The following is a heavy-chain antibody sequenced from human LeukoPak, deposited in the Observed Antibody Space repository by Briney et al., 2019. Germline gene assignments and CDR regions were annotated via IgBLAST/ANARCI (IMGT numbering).Heavy chain of an antibody. CDR1: GGSFSGYY. CDR2: IIHSGST. Sequence: SETLSLTCAVYGGSFSGYYWSWIRQPPGKGREWIGEIIHSGSTNYNPPLKSRVTISLDTSKNQFSLNLTSVPAADTAVYYCARREGYYYGSGSPLDYWGQGTLVSVSS. J-gene: IGHJ4*02. CDR3: ARREGYYYGSGSPLDY. D-gene: IGHD3-10*01. V-gene: IGHV4-34*12.